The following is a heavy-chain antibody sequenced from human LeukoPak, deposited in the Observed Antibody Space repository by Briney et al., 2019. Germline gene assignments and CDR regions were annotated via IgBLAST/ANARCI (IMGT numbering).Heavy chain of an antibody. Sequence: PGGSLRLSCAASGFTFSSYEMNWVRQAPGKGPEWVSYISSSGSTIYYADSVKGRFTISRDNAKNSLYLQMNSLRAEDTAVYYCARALLRLNWFDPWGQGTLVTVSS. CDR1: GFTFSSYE. V-gene: IGHV3-48*03. D-gene: IGHD2/OR15-2a*01. J-gene: IGHJ5*02. CDR3: ARALLRLNWFDP. CDR2: ISSSGSTI.